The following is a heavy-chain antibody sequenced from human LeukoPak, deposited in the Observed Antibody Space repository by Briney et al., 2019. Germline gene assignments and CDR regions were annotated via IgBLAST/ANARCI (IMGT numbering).Heavy chain of an antibody. D-gene: IGHD2-21*02. CDR3: AQSGLYCGGDCYYDY. Sequence: PSETLSLTRAVYGGSFSGYCWSWIRQPPGKGLEWIGEINHSGSTNYNPSLKSRVTISVDTSKNQFSLKLSSVTAADTAVYYCAQSGLYCGGDCYYDYWGQGTLVTVSS. CDR2: INHSGST. J-gene: IGHJ4*02. CDR1: GGSFSGYC. V-gene: IGHV4-34*01.